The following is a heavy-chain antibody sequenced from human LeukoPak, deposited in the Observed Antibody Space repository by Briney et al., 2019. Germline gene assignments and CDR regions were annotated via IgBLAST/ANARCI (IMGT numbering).Heavy chain of an antibody. J-gene: IGHJ4*02. Sequence: GASVKVSCKASGYTFTSYGISWVRQAPGQGLEWMGWINPNSGGTNYAQKFQGRVTMTRDTSISTAYMELSRLRSDDTAVYYCASSPDLLDLDYWGQGTLVTVSS. CDR1: GYTFTSYG. CDR3: ASSPDLLDLDY. CDR2: INPNSGGT. D-gene: IGHD2-15*01. V-gene: IGHV1-2*02.